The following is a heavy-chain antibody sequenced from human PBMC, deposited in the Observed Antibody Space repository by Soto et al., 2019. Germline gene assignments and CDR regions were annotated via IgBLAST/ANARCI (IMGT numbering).Heavy chain of an antibody. J-gene: IGHJ4*02. V-gene: IGHV2-5*01. CDR1: GFSVSARGVG. CDR3: AHSPWGAAPDY. D-gene: IGHD3-16*01. Sequence: SGPTLVNPTPTLTLTCALSGFSVSARGVGVGWIRQPPGKALEWLAIIYWNDDKLYRPSLQIRLTITKDTSKNQVVLTMTNMDPVDTATYYCAHSPWGAAPDYWGQGTPVTVSS. CDR2: IYWNDDK.